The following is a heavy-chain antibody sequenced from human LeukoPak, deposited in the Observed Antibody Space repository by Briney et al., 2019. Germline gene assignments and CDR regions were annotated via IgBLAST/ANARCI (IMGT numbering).Heavy chain of an antibody. CDR2: INWKTGNG. D-gene: IGHD1-26*01. CDR1: GFNFADYA. J-gene: IGHJ4*02. V-gene: IGHV3-9*01. CDR3: ARQVSREGHFDY. Sequence: GRSLRLSCAVSGFNFADYAMHWVRQAPGRGLEWVSGINWKTGNGIYADSVKGRFTISRDNARNSLYLQMNSLRGEDTAVYFCARQVSREGHFDYWGQGALVTVSS.